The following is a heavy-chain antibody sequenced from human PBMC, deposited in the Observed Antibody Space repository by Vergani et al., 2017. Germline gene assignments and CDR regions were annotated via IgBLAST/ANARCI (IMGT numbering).Heavy chain of an antibody. J-gene: IGHJ1*01. Sequence: QVQLQESGPGLVKPSQTLSLTCTVSGGSISSGSYYWSWIRQPAGKGLEWIGRIYTSGSTNYNPSLKSRVTISVDTSKNQFSLKLSSVTAAGTAVYYCARAAIGVEGMYALGYWGQGTLVTVSS. CDR2: IYTSGST. V-gene: IGHV4-61*02. CDR1: GGSISSGSYY. D-gene: IGHD3-22*01. CDR3: ARAAIGVEGMYALGY.